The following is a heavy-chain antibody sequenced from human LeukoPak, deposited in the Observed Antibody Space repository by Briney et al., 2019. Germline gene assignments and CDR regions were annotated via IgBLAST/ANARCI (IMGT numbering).Heavy chain of an antibody. Sequence: SETLSLTCTVSGGSISSYYWSWIRQPAGKGLEWIGRIYTSGGTNYNPSLKSRVTMSVDTSKNQFSLKLSSVTAADTAVYYCAREAYYYDSSGYSEFDYWGQGTLVTVSS. J-gene: IGHJ4*02. CDR2: IYTSGGT. V-gene: IGHV4-4*07. D-gene: IGHD3-22*01. CDR1: GGSISSYY. CDR3: AREAYYYDSSGYSEFDY.